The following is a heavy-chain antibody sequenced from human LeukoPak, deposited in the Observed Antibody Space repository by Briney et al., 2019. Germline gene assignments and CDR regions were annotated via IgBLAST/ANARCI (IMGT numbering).Heavy chain of an antibody. CDR3: ARDPNRDAFDI. CDR2: IIPVFGTA. J-gene: IGHJ3*02. D-gene: IGHD1-14*01. Sequence: GASVKVSCKASGGTFSSYAISWVRQAPGQGLEWMGGIIPVFGTANYAQKFQGRVTITADKSTSTAYMELSSLRSEDTAVYYCARDPNRDAFDIWGPGTMVTVSS. CDR1: GGTFSSYA. V-gene: IGHV1-69*06.